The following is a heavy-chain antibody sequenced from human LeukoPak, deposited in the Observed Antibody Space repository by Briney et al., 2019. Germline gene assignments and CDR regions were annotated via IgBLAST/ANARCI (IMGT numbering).Heavy chain of an antibody. D-gene: IGHD3-22*01. CDR2: IYYSGST. Sequence: SETLSLTCTVSGCSLSSYYWSWIRQPPAKGLEGIGYIYYSGSTNYKRSLKSRVTISVQTSKNQFSLKLRSVNAADTAVYYCARVPGYMIQAYFDYWGQGTLVTVSS. J-gene: IGHJ4*02. V-gene: IGHV4-59*01. CDR1: GCSLSSYY. CDR3: ARVPGYMIQAYFDY.